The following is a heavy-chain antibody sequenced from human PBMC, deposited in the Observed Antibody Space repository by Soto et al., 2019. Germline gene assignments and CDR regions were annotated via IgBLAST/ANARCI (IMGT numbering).Heavy chain of an antibody. V-gene: IGHV3-21*01. J-gene: IGHJ3*02. Sequence: LRLSCAASGFTFSSYSMNWVRQAPGKGLEWVSSISSSSSHIYYADSVKGRFTISRDNAKNSLYLQMNSLRAEDTAVYYCARDDYVWGSYRANAFDIWGQGTIVTVSS. CDR2: ISSSSSHI. CDR1: GFTFSSYS. CDR3: ARDDYVWGSYRANAFDI. D-gene: IGHD3-16*02.